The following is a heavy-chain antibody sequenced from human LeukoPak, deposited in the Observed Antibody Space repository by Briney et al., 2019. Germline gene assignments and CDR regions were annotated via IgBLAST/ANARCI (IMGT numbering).Heavy chain of an antibody. CDR3: ARVRKYSGYYSWYFDL. J-gene: IGHJ2*01. V-gene: IGHV3-13*01. D-gene: IGHD5-12*01. CDR1: GFTFSSYD. CDR2: IGTAGDT. Sequence: PGGSLRLSCAASGFTFSSYDMHWVRKATGKGLEWVSAIGTAGDTYYPGSVKGRFTISRENAKNSLYLQMNSLRAGDTAVYYCARVRKYSGYYSWYFDLWGRGTLVTVSS.